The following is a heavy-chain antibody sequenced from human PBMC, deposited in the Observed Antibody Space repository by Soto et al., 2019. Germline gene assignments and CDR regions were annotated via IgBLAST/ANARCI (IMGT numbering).Heavy chain of an antibody. CDR3: TRDVYSGYDDAFDI. CDR2: IRSKAYGGTT. D-gene: IGHD5-12*01. Sequence: GGSLRLSCTASGFTFGDYAMSWFRQAPGKGLEWVGFIRSKAYGGTTEYAASVKGRFTISRDDSKSIAYLQMNSLKTEDTAVYYCTRDVYSGYDDAFDIWGQGTMVTVSS. V-gene: IGHV3-49*03. CDR1: GFTFGDYA. J-gene: IGHJ3*02.